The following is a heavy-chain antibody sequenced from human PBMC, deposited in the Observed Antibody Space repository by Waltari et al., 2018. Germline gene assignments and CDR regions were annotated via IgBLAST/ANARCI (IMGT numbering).Heavy chain of an antibody. CDR2: ISGSGDST. J-gene: IGHJ2*01. CDR3: AKDPDYGDYVGYWYFNL. V-gene: IGHV3-23*01. CDR1: GFTLSNYA. D-gene: IGHD4-17*01. Sequence: EVQLLESGGGLVQPGGSLRLSCAASGFTLSNYALSWVRPAPGRGLEWVSTISGSGDSTYYADSVKGRFTISRDNSKNTLYLRMTSLRAEDTAFYYCAKDPDYGDYVGYWYFNLWGRGTLVTLAS.